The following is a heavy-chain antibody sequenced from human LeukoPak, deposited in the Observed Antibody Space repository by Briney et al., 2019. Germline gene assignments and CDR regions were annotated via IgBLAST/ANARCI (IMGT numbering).Heavy chain of an antibody. D-gene: IGHD4-17*01. J-gene: IGHJ4*02. CDR1: SYSLCIGSY. CDR3: ARVTYVDDMLYQYFDY. Sequence: SETLSLTCGVSSYSLCIGSYWGWIRQSPGKGLDWDGSILHSGNSHYNPSLKRRLTMSVNTSKNQFSLKQTSVTAADTALYYCARVTYVDDMLYQYFDYWGQGILVTVSS. V-gene: IGHV4-38-2*01. CDR2: ILHSGNS.